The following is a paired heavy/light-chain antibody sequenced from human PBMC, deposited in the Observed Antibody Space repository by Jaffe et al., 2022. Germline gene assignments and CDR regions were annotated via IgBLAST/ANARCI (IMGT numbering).Light chain of an antibody. V-gene: IGLV1-47*01. Sequence: QSVLTQPPSASGTPGQRVTISCSGSSSNIGNNYVYWYQQVPGTAPKLLIYSNNQRPSGVPDRLSGSKSGTSASLAISGLRSEDEADYYCASWDDSLSGFYVFGTGTKVTVL. J-gene: IGLJ1*01. CDR3: ASWDDSLSGFYV. CDR1: SSNIGNNY. CDR2: SNN.
Heavy chain of an antibody. CDR3: AKGLTIFGVVLRGDAPEI. Sequence: EVQLLESGGGLVQPGGSLRLSCTTSGFIFSDYAMTWVRQAPGKGLEWVSGISGSGSTTYYADSVRGRFSISRDKSKTTVYLQMDLLRAEDTALYYCAKGLTIFGVVLRGDAPEIWGQGTMVTVSS. D-gene: IGHD3-3*01. J-gene: IGHJ3*02. V-gene: IGHV3-23*01. CDR1: GFIFSDYA. CDR2: ISGSGSTT.